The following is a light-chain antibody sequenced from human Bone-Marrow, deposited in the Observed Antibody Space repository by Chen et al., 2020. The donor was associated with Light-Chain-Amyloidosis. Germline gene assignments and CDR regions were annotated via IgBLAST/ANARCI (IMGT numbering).Light chain of an antibody. CDR3: SSYTSSSTLV. CDR2: DVS. CDR1: SSDVGGYNY. J-gene: IGLJ2*01. Sequence: QSALTQPASVSGSPGQSITISCPGTSSDVGGYNYVSWYQQHPGKAPKLIIFDVSNRPSGVSNRLSGSKSGNTASLTISGLQAEDEADYYCSSYTSSSTLVFGGGTKLTVL. V-gene: IGLV2-14*03.